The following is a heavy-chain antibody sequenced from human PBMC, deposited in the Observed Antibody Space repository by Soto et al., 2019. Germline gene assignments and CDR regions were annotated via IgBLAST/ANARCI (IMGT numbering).Heavy chain of an antibody. J-gene: IGHJ4*02. CDR1: GGSFSDLY. CDR3: GPRGAVADPRGY. CDR2: INHSGST. V-gene: IGHV4-34*01. Sequence: QVQLQQWGAGLLKPSETMSLTCAVYGGSFSDLYWTWIRQLPGKELAWIGEINHSGSTNYNPSLKSRVGKSVDTSQNQCSLDLRSVTAADTAVYYCGPRGAVADPRGYWGQGTLVTVSS. D-gene: IGHD6-19*01.